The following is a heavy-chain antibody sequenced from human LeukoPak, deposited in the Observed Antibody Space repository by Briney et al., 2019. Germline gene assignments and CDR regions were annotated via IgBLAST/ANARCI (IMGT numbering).Heavy chain of an antibody. CDR1: GYTFTGYY. Sequence: ASVKVSCKASGYTFTGYYMHWVRQAPGQGLEWMGRINPNSGGTNYAQKFQGRVTMTRDTSISTAYMELSRLRSDDTAVYYCARGRSRSGYSSGRYPIPFDYWGQGTLVTVSS. J-gene: IGHJ4*02. CDR2: INPNSGGT. D-gene: IGHD6-19*01. V-gene: IGHV1-2*06. CDR3: ARGRSRSGYSSGRYPIPFDY.